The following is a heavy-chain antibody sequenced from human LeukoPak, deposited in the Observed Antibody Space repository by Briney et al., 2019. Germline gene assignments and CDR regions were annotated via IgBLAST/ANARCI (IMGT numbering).Heavy chain of an antibody. J-gene: IGHJ4*02. CDR3: AKDHRNHGNFWFSFGY. CDR2: IRYDGSDK. V-gene: IGHV3-30*02. Sequence: GGSLRLSCAASGFTFSTEAMHWVRQAPGKGLEWVTFIRYDGSDKYYADSVKGRFTISRDNSKNTLYLQMSSLRPEDTAMYYCAKDHRNHGNFWFSFGYWGQGTLVTVSS. D-gene: IGHD1-7*01. CDR1: GFTFSTEA.